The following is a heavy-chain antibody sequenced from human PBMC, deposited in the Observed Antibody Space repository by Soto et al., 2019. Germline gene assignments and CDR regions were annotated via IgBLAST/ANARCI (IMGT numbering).Heavy chain of an antibody. CDR2: IYYSGST. CDR3: ARAARGIVVGSMDV. CDR1: GGSISSYY. D-gene: IGHD2-2*01. Sequence: QVQLQESGPGLVKPSETLSLTCTVSGGSISSYYWSWIRQPPGKGLEWIGYIYYSGSTNYNPSLKSRVTISVDTSKNQFSLKLSSVTAADTAVYYCARAARGIVVGSMDVWGQGTTVTVSS. J-gene: IGHJ6*02. V-gene: IGHV4-59*01.